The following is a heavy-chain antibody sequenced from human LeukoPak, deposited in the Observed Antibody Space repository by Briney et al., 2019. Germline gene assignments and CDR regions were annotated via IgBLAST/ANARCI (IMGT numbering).Heavy chain of an antibody. Sequence: SETLSLTCTVSGGSISSSSYYWGWIRQPPGKGLEWIGSIYYSGSTYYNPSLKSRVTISVDTSKNQFSLKLSSVTAADTAVYYCATSSDTASAYWGQGTLVTVFS. CDR3: ATSSDTASAY. J-gene: IGHJ4*02. D-gene: IGHD5-18*01. CDR2: IYYSGST. CDR1: GGSISSSSYY. V-gene: IGHV4-39*07.